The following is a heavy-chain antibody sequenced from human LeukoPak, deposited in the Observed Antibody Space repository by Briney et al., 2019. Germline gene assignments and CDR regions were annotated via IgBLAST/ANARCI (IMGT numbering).Heavy chain of an antibody. V-gene: IGHV4-59*01. D-gene: IGHD3-10*01. CDR1: GGSTSGFF. Sequence: SETLSLTCTVSGGSTSGFFWTWIRQSPGKGPEYIGYIYYSGTTDYNPTLKSRVSMSVDTSKNQFFLNLTSVTAADTAIYYCARVGYGSGSWGWFDPWGQGTLVTVSS. J-gene: IGHJ5*02. CDR3: ARVGYGSGSWGWFDP. CDR2: IYYSGTT.